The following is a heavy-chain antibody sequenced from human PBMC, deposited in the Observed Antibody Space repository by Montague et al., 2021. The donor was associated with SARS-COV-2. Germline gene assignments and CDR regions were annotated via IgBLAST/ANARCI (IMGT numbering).Heavy chain of an antibody. CDR2: ISSSGSTI. Sequence: SLRLSCAASGFTFSSYEMNLVRQAPGKGLEWVSYISSSGSTIYYADSXXGRFTISRDNAKNSLYLQMNSLRAEDTAVYYCARADTAMVTYIDYWGQGTLVTVSS. D-gene: IGHD5-18*01. CDR3: ARADTAMVTYIDY. J-gene: IGHJ4*02. V-gene: IGHV3-48*03. CDR1: GFTFSSYE.